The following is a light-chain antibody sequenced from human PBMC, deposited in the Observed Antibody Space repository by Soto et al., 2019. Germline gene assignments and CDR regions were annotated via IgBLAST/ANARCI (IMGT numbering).Light chain of an antibody. CDR3: SSFASSHTWV. CDR2: EVT. Sequence: QSALTQPPSASGSPGQSVTISCTGTSSDVGAYNYVSWYQQHAGKAPKLVIYEVTNRPSGVPDRFSGSKSANTASLTVSGLQAEDEADYYCSSFASSHTWVFGGGTKLTVL. J-gene: IGLJ3*02. CDR1: SSDVGAYNY. V-gene: IGLV2-8*01.